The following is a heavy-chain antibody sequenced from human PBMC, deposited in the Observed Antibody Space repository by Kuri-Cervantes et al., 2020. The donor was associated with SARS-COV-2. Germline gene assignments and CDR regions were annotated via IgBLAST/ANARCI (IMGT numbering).Heavy chain of an antibody. CDR3: ARRGGSSRNFDY. D-gene: IGHD6-13*01. CDR2: IYPGDSDT. CDR1: GYSFTRYW. Sequence: GGPLRPSGKGSGYSFTRYWSGWVRQMPGKGLEWMGIIYPGDSDTRYSPSFQGQVTISADKSISTAYLQWRSLKASDTAMYYCARRGGSSRNFDYWGQGTLVTVSS. J-gene: IGHJ4*02. V-gene: IGHV5-51*02.